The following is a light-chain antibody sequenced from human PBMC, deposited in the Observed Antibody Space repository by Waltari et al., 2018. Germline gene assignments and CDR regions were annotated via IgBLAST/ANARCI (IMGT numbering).Light chain of an antibody. CDR3: HSRKGSDNQVV. CDR1: SPRTSY. J-gene: IGLJ3*02. CDR2: GKE. V-gene: IGLV3-19*01. Sequence: SSEPTQGPDVLVALGQAVKITFQGVSPRTSYASLYQVKPGQAPVLVLFGKEKRPSGIPDRISGYSSGTTSSLTITGAQAEDEADYYCHSRKGSDNQVVFGGGTKLTVL.